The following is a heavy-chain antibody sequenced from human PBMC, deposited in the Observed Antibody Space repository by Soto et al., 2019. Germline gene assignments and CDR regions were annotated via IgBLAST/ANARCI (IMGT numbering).Heavy chain of an antibody. Sequence: SETLSLTCTASGGSISSSSNHCGWIRQPPGKGLEWIGNIYYSENTYYNPSLKSRVTISVDTSKNQFSLRLTSVTAADTAVYYCATHPPYGPLDHWGQGTLVTVSS. CDR3: ATHPPYGPLDH. J-gene: IGHJ4*02. D-gene: IGHD4-17*01. CDR1: GGSISSSSNH. V-gene: IGHV4-39*01. CDR2: IYYSENT.